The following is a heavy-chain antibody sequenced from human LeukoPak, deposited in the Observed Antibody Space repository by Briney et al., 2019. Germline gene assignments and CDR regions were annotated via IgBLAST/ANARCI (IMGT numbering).Heavy chain of an antibody. CDR1: GVSIGSYY. V-gene: IGHV4-59*01. D-gene: IGHD3-9*01. J-gene: IGHJ4*02. CDR3: ARDLTSFDY. CDR2: IYYSGST. Sequence: SETLSLTCTVSGVSIGSYYWTWIRQSPGKGLEWIGYIYYSGSTNYNPSLKSRVTISVDTSKNQLSLKLTSVTAADTAVYYCARDLTSFDYWGQGTLVTVSS.